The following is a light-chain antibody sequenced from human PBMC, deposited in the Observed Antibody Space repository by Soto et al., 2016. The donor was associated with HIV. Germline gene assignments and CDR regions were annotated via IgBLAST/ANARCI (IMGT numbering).Light chain of an antibody. CDR3: QAWDSSTAV. CDR2: EDT. Sequence: YELTQPPSVSVSPGQTASITCSGDKLGDKYACWYQQKPGQSPVLVIFEDTKRPSGIPERFSGSNSGNTATLTISGTQAMDEADYYCQAWDSSTAVFGGGTKLAVL. J-gene: IGLJ2*01. CDR1: KLGDKY. V-gene: IGLV3-1*01.